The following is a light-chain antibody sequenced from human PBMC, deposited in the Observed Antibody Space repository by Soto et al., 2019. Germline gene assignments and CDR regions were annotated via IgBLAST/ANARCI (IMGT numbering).Light chain of an antibody. CDR2: DVS. Sequence: QSALTQPPSVSGSPGQSVTISCTGTSSDVGSYNRVSWYQQPPGTAPKLMIYDVSNRPSGVPDRFSGSKSGNTASLTISGLQAEYEADYYCSSCTSSSTYVFGTGTKLNVL. V-gene: IGLV2-18*02. CDR3: SSCTSSSTYV. J-gene: IGLJ1*01. CDR1: SSDVGSYNR.